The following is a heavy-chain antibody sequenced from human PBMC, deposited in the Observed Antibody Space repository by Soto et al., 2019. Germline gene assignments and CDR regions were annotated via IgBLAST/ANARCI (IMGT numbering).Heavy chain of an antibody. CDR2: ISYDGSNK. D-gene: IGHD4-17*01. CDR1: GFTFSSYA. Sequence: QVQLVEPGGGVVQPGRSLRLSCAASGFTFSSYAMHWVRQAPGKGLEWVAVISYDGSNKYYADSVKGRFTISRDNSKNTLYLQMNSLRAEDTAVYYCARAKPRTTVTTPDYWGQGTLVTVSS. J-gene: IGHJ4*02. V-gene: IGHV3-30-3*01. CDR3: ARAKPRTTVTTPDY.